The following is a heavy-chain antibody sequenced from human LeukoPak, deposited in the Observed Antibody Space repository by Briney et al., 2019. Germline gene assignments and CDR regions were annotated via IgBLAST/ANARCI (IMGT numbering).Heavy chain of an antibody. Sequence: GGSLGLSCAASGFTFSTYAMSWVRQAPGKGLEWVSAINGRGDNTYYADFVKGRFTISRDNSKSTVFLQMNSLRTEDTAVYYCAKDRVSPGFNLFDPWGQGTLVTVSS. CDR2: INGRGDNT. J-gene: IGHJ5*02. CDR1: GFTFSTYA. CDR3: AKDRVSPGFNLFDP. D-gene: IGHD3-16*01. V-gene: IGHV3-23*01.